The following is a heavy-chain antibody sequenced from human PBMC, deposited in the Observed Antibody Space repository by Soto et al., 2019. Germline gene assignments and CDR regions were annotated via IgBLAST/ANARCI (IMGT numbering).Heavy chain of an antibody. J-gene: IGHJ3*02. V-gene: IGHV4-59*08. CDR3: ARQYWYSSGLAAFDI. CDR1: GGSISSYY. CDR2: IYYSGST. Sequence: QVQLQESGPGLVKPSETLSLTCTVSGGSISSYYWSWIRQPPGKGLEWIGYIYYSGSTNYNPSLKSRVTISVDTSKNQFSLKLSSVTAADTAVYYCARQYWYSSGLAAFDIWGQGTMVTVSS. D-gene: IGHD6-25*01.